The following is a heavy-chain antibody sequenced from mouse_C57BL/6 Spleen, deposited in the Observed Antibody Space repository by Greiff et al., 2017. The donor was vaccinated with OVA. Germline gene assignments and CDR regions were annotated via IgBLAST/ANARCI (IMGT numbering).Heavy chain of an antibody. CDR1: GFTFSDYY. D-gene: IGHD1-1*01. CDR2: INYDGSST. CDR3: ARDPSSYWYFDV. V-gene: IGHV5-16*01. J-gene: IGHJ1*03. Sequence: EVKLMESEGGLVQPGSSMKLSCTASGFTFSDYYMAWVRQVPEKGLEWVANINYDGSSTYYLDSLKSRFIISRDNAKNILYLQMSSLKSEDTATYYCARDPSSYWYFDVWGTGTTVTVSS.